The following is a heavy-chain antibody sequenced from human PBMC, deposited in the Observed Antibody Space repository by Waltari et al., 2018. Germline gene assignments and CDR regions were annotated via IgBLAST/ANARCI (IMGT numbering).Heavy chain of an antibody. J-gene: IGHJ3*02. V-gene: IGHV4-59*08. D-gene: IGHD3-3*01. CDR3: ASLTIFGVVRHDGALDI. CDR2: INYSGSI. Sequence: QVQLQESGPGLVKPSETLSLTCTVPGGYISSYYWSWIRQPPAKGLEWIGYINYSGSINNNPPLKSVVTITVDTSKNQFSLKLSSVTAADTAVYYCASLTIFGVVRHDGALDIWGQGTMVTVSS. CDR1: GGYISSYY.